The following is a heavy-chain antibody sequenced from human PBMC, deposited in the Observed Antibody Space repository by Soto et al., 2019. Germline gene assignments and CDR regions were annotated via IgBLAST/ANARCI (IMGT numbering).Heavy chain of an antibody. CDR3: ARESRSKSEYSCFVPQEDYHYYMLV. CDR1: GDSVSSNSAA. J-gene: IGHJ6*03. D-gene: IGHD5-12*01. V-gene: IGHV6-1*01. Sequence: SETLSLTCAISGDSVSSNSAAWNWIRQSPSRGLEWLGRTYYRSKWYNDYAVSVKSRITINPDTSKNQFSLQLNSVTPEDTAVYYCARESRSKSEYSCFVPQEDYHYYMLVSGTRTTVTVFS. CDR2: TYYRSKWYN.